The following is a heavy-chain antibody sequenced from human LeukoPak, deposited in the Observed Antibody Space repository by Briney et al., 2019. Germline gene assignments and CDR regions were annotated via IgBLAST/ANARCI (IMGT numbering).Heavy chain of an antibody. J-gene: IGHJ3*02. CDR3: ATRQRSGSYYTAFDI. Sequence: ASVKVSCKASGYTFTSYYMHWVRQAPGQGLEWMGIINPSGGSTSYAQKFQGRVTMTRDTSTSTVYMELSSQRSEDTAVYYCATRQRSGSYYTAFDIWGQGTMVTVSS. V-gene: IGHV1-46*03. CDR2: INPSGGST. D-gene: IGHD1-26*01. CDR1: GYTFTSYY.